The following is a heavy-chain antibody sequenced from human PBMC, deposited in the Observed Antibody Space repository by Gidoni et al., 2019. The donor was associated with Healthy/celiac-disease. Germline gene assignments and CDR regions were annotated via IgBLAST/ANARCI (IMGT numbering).Heavy chain of an antibody. CDR3: AVRYCSGGSCYPNHYFDY. V-gene: IGHV4-34*01. CDR2: INHSGST. J-gene: IGHJ4*02. CDR1: FSGYY. D-gene: IGHD2-15*01. Sequence: FSGYYWSWIRQPPGKGLEWIGEINHSGSTNYNPSLKSRVTISVDTSKNQFSLKLSSVTAADTAVYYCAVRYCSGGSCYPNHYFDYWGQGTLVTVSS.